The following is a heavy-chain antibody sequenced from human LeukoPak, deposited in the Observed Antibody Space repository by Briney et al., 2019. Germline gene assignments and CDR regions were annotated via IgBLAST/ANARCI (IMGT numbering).Heavy chain of an antibody. Sequence: PGGSLRLSCAASGFTFDDYAMHWVRQAPGKGLEWVSFVSWDGGNTYYADSVKGRFTISRDNAKNSLYLQMNSLRAEDTAVYYCAELGITMIGGVWGKGTTVTISS. V-gene: IGHV3-43D*03. J-gene: IGHJ6*04. CDR2: VSWDGGNT. D-gene: IGHD3-10*02. CDR1: GFTFDDYA. CDR3: AELGITMIGGV.